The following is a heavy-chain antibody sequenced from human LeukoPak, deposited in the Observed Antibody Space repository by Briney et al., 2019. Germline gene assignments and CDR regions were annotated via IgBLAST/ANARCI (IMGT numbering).Heavy chain of an antibody. Sequence: GWSLRLSCAASGFSFKSYSMNWVRQAPGKGLEWVSSISSGGSNIHYADSVKGRFTISRDNAKNLVYLQMNSLRTEDTAVYYCSGRSGFSSIYWGQGTLVTVSS. CDR3: SGRSGFSSIY. V-gene: IGHV3-21*01. D-gene: IGHD6-19*01. CDR2: ISSGGSNI. J-gene: IGHJ4*02. CDR1: GFSFKSYS.